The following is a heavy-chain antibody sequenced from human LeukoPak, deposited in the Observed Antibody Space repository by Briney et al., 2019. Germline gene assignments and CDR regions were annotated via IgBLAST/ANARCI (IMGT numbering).Heavy chain of an antibody. Sequence: GESLKISCKGSGYIFTSDWICCVRQMPGKGLELMGIIYPGDSNAIYSPSLDGHVISSAYKSISNAYLQWSSLKASDTAMYYCARSANQGGVWVWGQGNLVTVSS. J-gene: IGHJ4*02. D-gene: IGHD3-16*01. V-gene: IGHV5-51*01. CDR3: ARSANQGGVWV. CDR1: GYIFTSDW. CDR2: IYPGDSNA.